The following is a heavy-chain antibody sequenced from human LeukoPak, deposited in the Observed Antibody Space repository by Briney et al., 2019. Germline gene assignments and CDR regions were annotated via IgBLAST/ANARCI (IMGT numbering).Heavy chain of an antibody. D-gene: IGHD3/OR15-3a*01. J-gene: IGHJ4*02. CDR1: GFTLSSYS. CDR3: ARDPWTSDY. Sequence: GGSPRLTCAASGFTLSSYSMNWVRQAPGKGLEWVSSISSTSSYKYYADSVKGRFTISRDNAKNSLYLQMNSLRADDTAVYYCARDPWTSDYWGQGTLVTVSS. CDR2: ISSTSSYK. V-gene: IGHV3-21*01.